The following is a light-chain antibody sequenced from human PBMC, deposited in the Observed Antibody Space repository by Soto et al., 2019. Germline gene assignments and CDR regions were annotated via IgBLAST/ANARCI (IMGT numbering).Light chain of an antibody. CDR1: NSNIGAGYA. Sequence: QAVVTQPPSVSGAPGQTVTISCTGNNSNIGAGYAVHWYQQLPRTAPKLLIYSNTHRRSGVPDRFSGSRAATSVSLAITGLRAEDEADYYCQSYDNSLSAYIFGGGTKVTVL. V-gene: IGLV1-40*01. CDR3: QSYDNSLSAYI. J-gene: IGLJ2*01. CDR2: SNT.